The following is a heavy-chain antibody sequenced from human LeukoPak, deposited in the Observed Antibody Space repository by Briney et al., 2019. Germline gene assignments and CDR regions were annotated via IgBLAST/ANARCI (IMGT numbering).Heavy chain of an antibody. D-gene: IGHD3-22*01. CDR3: ARDFVSYYYDSSGQINFDY. CDR2: ISAYNGNT. Sequence: GASVKVSCKASGYTFTSYGISCVRQAPGQGLECMGWISAYNGNTNYAQKLQGRFTMNTDKSTRTAKMELRSLRSDDTAVYYCARDFVSYYYDSSGQINFDYWGQGTLVTVSS. CDR1: GYTFTSYG. V-gene: IGHV1-18*01. J-gene: IGHJ4*02.